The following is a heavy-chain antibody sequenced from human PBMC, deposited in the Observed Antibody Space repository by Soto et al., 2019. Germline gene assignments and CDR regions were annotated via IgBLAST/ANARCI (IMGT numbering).Heavy chain of an antibody. CDR3: VRDAVAATGSMGY. CDR2: ISSTSDYI. CDR1: GFIFTRYS. J-gene: IGHJ4*02. V-gene: IGHV3-21*01. D-gene: IGHD7-27*01. Sequence: EVQLVESGGGLVKPGGSLRLSCAASGFIFTRYSMNWVRQAPGKGLEWVSSISSTSDYIYYADSVKGRFTISRENAKNSLFLQMDSLRAEDTAVYYCVRDAVAATGSMGYWGQGTLVTVSS.